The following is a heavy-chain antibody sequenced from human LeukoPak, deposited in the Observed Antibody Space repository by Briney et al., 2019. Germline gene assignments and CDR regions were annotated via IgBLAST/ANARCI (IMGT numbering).Heavy chain of an antibody. CDR2: INPNSGGT. J-gene: IGHJ6*02. V-gene: IGHV1-2*06. CDR1: GYTFTGYY. Sequence: ASVKVSCKASGYTFTGYYMHWVRQAPGQGLEWMGRINPNSGGTNYAQKFQGRVTMTRDTSISTAYMELSRLRSDDTAVYYCARGGRDILTGYYTDFYYGMDVWGQGTRSPSP. CDR3: ARGGRDILTGYYTDFYYGMDV. D-gene: IGHD3-9*01.